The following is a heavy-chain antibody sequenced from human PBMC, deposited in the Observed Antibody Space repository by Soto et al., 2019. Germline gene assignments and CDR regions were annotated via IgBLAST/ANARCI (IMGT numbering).Heavy chain of an antibody. Sequence: QVQLQESGPGLVKPSQTLSLTCTVSGGSISSGGYYWSWIRQHPGKGLEWIGYIYYSGSTYNNPSLKSRITMSLDTSKNQFSLKLSSVTAADTAVYYCARVLRVAHSYFDYWGQGTLVTVSS. D-gene: IGHD3-10*01. J-gene: IGHJ4*02. CDR2: IYYSGST. CDR3: ARVLRVAHSYFDY. V-gene: IGHV4-31*03. CDR1: GGSISSGGYY.